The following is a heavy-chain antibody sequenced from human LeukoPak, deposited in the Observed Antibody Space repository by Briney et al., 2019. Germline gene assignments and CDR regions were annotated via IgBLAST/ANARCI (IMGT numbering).Heavy chain of an antibody. D-gene: IGHD6-13*01. V-gene: IGHV4-59*01. Sequence: SETLSLTCTVSGGSISSYYWSWIRQPPGKGLEWIGYIYYSGSTDYNPSLKSRVTISVDTSKNQFSLKLSSVTAADTAVYYCARTTEAHSWRTRYYDYYMDVWGKGTTVTVSS. CDR1: GGSISSYY. J-gene: IGHJ6*03. CDR3: ARTTEAHSWRTRYYDYYMDV. CDR2: IYYSGST.